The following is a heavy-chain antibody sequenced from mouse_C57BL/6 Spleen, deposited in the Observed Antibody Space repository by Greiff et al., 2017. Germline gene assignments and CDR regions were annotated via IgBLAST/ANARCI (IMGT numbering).Heavy chain of an antibody. D-gene: IGHD2-3*01. CDR3: TVYDGYHLGFAY. CDR1: GYTFTDYE. J-gene: IGHJ3*01. V-gene: IGHV1-15*01. Sequence: QVQLQQSGAELVRPGASVTLSCKASGYTFTDYEMHWVKQTPVHGLEWIGAIDPETGGTAYNQKFKGKAILTADKSSSTAYMELRSLTSEDSAVYYCTVYDGYHLGFAYWGQGTLVTVSA. CDR2: IDPETGGT.